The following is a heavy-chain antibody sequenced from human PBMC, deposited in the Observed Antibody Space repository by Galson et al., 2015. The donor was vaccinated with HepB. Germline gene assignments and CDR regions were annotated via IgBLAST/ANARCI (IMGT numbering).Heavy chain of an antibody. CDR3: ARDSRHYYGSGSYFDKYWYFDL. CDR2: ISSSSSTI. D-gene: IGHD3-10*01. Sequence: SLRLSCAASGFTFSSYSMNWVRQAPGKGLEWVSYISSSSSTIYYADSVKGRFTISRDNAKNSLYLQMNSLRDEDTAVYYCARDSRHYYGSGSYFDKYWYFDLWGRGTLVTVSS. V-gene: IGHV3-48*02. CDR1: GFTFSSYS. J-gene: IGHJ2*01.